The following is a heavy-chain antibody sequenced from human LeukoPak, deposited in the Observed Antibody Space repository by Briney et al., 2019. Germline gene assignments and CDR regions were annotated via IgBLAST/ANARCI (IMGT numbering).Heavy chain of an antibody. J-gene: IGHJ4*02. CDR1: GFTFSSYS. Sequence: GGSLRLSCAASGFTFSSYSMNWVRQAPGKGLVWVSRVKSDGSSTSYADSVKGRFTISRDNAKNTLYLQMNSLRAEDTAVYYCARDGSGWSFDYWGQGTLVTVSS. CDR2: VKSDGSST. V-gene: IGHV3-74*01. CDR3: ARDGSGWSFDY. D-gene: IGHD6-19*01.